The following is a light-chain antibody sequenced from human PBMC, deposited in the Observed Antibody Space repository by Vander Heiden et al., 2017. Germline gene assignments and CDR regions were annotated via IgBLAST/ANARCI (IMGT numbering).Light chain of an antibody. CDR1: QSLLHSNGYNY. J-gene: IGKJ3*01. CDR2: LGS. V-gene: IGKV2-28*01. Sequence: DIVMTQSPLSLPVTPGEPASISCRSSQSLLHSNGYNYLDWYLQKPGQSPQLLIYLGSNRASGVPDRFSGSGSGTDFTLKISRVEAEDVGVYYCRQALQTPFTLGPGTKVDIK. CDR3: RQALQTPFT.